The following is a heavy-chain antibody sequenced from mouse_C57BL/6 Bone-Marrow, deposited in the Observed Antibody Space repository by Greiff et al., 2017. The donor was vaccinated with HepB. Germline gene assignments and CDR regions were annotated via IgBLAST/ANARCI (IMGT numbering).Heavy chain of an antibody. CDR3: ARHVSNYGYAMDY. V-gene: IGHV5-6*01. J-gene: IGHJ4*01. D-gene: IGHD2-5*01. Sequence: EVQGVESGGDLVKPGGSLKLSCAASGFTFSSYGMSWVRQTPDKRLEWVATISSGGSYTYYPDSVKGRFTISRDNAKNTLYLQMSSLKSEDTAMYYCARHVSNYGYAMDYWGQGTSVTVSS. CDR1: GFTFSSYG. CDR2: ISSGGSYT.